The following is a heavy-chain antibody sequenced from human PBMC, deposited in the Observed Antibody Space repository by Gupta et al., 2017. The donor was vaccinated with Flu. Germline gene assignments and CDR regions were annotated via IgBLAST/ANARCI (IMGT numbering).Heavy chain of an antibody. J-gene: IGHJ5*02. D-gene: IGHD3-22*01. V-gene: IGHV3-21*01. CDR2: ISGSGDHI. CDR1: GLTFGSFS. CDR3: ARVHGDSCDPTLYYLDWCDT. Sequence: EVHLEESGAGLVTPGWSPRSSCVTSGLTFGSFSMNWVLPLPGTGLEWVSCISGSGDHIFYADSVRGRFTIDRNNAMNSVYIHMNDRTAEDTAVYYCARVHGDSCDPTLYYLDWCDTWGQGTRVTVSS.